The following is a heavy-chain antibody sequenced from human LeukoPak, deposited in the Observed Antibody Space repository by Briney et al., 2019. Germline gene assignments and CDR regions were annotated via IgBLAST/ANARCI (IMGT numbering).Heavy chain of an antibody. CDR1: GGSFSGYY. V-gene: IGHV4-34*01. Sequence: PSETLSLTCAVYGGSFSGYYWSWIRQPPGKGLEWVGEINHSGSTYYNPSLKSRVTISVDTSKNQFSLKLSSVTAADTAVYYCARRVGAPGFDYWGQGTLVTVSS. J-gene: IGHJ4*02. D-gene: IGHD1-26*01. CDR2: INHSGST. CDR3: ARRVGAPGFDY.